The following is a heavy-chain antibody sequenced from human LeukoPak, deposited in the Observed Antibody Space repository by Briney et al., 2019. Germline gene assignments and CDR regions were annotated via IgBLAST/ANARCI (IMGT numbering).Heavy chain of an antibody. Sequence: SETLSLTCAVSGASFSVNNWIWIRQPPGKGLEWIWEINHSGTITYKPSLKSRLTTSAETSKSQLSLKLSSVTAPDTAVYYCARYCGSENYCNSYWGQGNLVTVSS. V-gene: IGHV4-34*01. CDR1: GASFSVNN. CDR2: INHSGTI. CDR3: ARYCGSENYCNSY. J-gene: IGHJ4*03. D-gene: IGHD3-10*01.